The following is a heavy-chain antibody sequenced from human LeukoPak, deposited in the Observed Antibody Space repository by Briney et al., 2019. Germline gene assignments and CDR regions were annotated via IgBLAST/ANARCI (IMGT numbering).Heavy chain of an antibody. CDR3: ATTRSVRDQLLFPYAFDI. V-gene: IGHV4-34*01. D-gene: IGHD2-2*01. CDR1: GGSFSGYY. CDR2: INHSGST. J-gene: IGHJ3*02. Sequence: ASETLSLTCAVYGGSFSGYYWSWIRQPPGKGLEWIGEINHSGSTNYNPSLKSRVTISVDTSKNQFSLKLSSVTAADTAVYYCATTRSVRDQLLFPYAFDIWGQGTMATVSS.